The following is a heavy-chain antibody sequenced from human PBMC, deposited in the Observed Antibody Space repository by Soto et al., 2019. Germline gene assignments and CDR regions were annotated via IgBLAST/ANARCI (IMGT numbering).Heavy chain of an antibody. Sequence: QLQLQESGPGLVKPSETLSLTCTVSGGSISSSSYYWGWIRQPPGKGLEWIGSIYYSGSTYYNPSLKSRVTRSVDTSKNQFSLKLSSVTAADTAVYYCARNSRRDIVLMVYAMGGDFDYWGQGTLVTVSS. D-gene: IGHD2-8*01. J-gene: IGHJ4*02. CDR3: ARNSRRDIVLMVYAMGGDFDY. CDR2: IYYSGST. CDR1: GGSISSSSYY. V-gene: IGHV4-39*01.